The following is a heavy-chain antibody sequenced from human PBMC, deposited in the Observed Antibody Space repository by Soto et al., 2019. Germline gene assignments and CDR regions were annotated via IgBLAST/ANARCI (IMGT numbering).Heavy chain of an antibody. CDR3: ASRSTYDILTGYSPYGMDV. D-gene: IGHD3-9*01. V-gene: IGHV5-10-1*01. CDR2: IDPSDSYT. CDR1: GYSFTSYW. Sequence: LGESLKISCKGSGYSFTSYWISWVRQMPGKGLEWMGRIDPSDSYTNYSPSFQGHVTISADKSISTAYLQWSSLKASDTAMYYCASRSTYDILTGYSPYGMDVWGQGTTVTVSS. J-gene: IGHJ6*02.